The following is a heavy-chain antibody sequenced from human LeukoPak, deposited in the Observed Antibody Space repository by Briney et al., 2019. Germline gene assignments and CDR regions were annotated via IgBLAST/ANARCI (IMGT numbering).Heavy chain of an antibody. V-gene: IGHV3-33*01. CDR3: ARLEEQWLEKYYYGMDV. CDR1: GFTFSSYS. J-gene: IGHJ6*02. Sequence: GGSLRLSCAASGFTFSSYSMHWVRQAPGKGLEWVAVIWYDGSNKYYADSVKGRFTISRDNSKNTLYLQMNSLRAEDTAVYYCARLEEQWLEKYYYGMDVWGQGTTVTVSS. CDR2: IWYDGSNK. D-gene: IGHD6-19*01.